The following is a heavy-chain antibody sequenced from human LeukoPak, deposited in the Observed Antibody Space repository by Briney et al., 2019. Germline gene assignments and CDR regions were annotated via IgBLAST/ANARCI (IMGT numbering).Heavy chain of an antibody. D-gene: IGHD4-17*01. CDR1: GFTFSSYE. CDR3: ARHDGDYGVKVPFDY. CDR2: ISSSGSTI. V-gene: IGHV3-48*03. J-gene: IGHJ4*02. Sequence: GGSLRLSCAASGFTFSSYEMNWVRQAPGKGLEWVSYISSSGSTIYYADSVKGRFTISRDNAKNSLFLQMNSLRAEDTAVYSCARHDGDYGVKVPFDYWGQGTLVTVSS.